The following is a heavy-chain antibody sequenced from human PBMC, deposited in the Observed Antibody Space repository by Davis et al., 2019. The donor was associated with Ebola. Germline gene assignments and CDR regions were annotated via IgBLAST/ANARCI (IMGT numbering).Heavy chain of an antibody. CDR1: GFTFSSYG. Sequence: GESLKISCAASGFTFSSYGMHWVRQAPGKGLEWVAFIRYDGSNKYYADSVKGRFTISRDNSKNTLYLQMNSLRAEDTAVYYCAKEANSGSYWRPTLVEYFQHWGQGTLVTVSS. CDR3: AKEANSGSYWRPTLVEYFQH. CDR2: IRYDGSNK. J-gene: IGHJ1*01. V-gene: IGHV3-30*02. D-gene: IGHD1-26*01.